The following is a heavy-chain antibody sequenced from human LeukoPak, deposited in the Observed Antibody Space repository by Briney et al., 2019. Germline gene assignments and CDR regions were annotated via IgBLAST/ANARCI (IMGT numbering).Heavy chain of an antibody. D-gene: IGHD6-25*01. V-gene: IGHV3-30-3*01. CDR2: ISYDGSNK. J-gene: IGHJ4*02. CDR1: GFTFSSYA. CDR3: ARGPGALYSSGPKSSFDY. Sequence: GGSLRLSCAASGFTFSSYAMHWVRQAPGKGLEWVAVISYDGSNKYYADSVKGRFTISRDNSENTLYLQMNSLRAEDTAVYYCARGPGALYSSGPKSSFDYWGQGTLVTVSS.